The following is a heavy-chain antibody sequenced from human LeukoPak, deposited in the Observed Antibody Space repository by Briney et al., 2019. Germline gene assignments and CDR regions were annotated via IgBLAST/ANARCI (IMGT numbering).Heavy chain of an antibody. CDR3: ARVTPDYSRWFDP. V-gene: IGHV1-18*01. Sequence: ASVKVSCKASGYTFTSYGISWVRQAPGQGLEWMGWISAYNGNTNYAEKFQGRVTMTADESTSTAYMELSSLRSEDTAVYYCARVTPDYSRWFDPWGQGTLVTVSS. CDR1: GYTFTSYG. J-gene: IGHJ5*02. D-gene: IGHD2-15*01. CDR2: ISAYNGNT.